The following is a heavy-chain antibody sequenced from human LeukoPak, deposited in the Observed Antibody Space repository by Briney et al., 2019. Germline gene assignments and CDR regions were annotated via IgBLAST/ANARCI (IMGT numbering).Heavy chain of an antibody. V-gene: IGHV3-21*04. Sequence: GSLRLSCAASGFTFSTYSMNWVRQAPGKGLEWVSSISSSSSYIYYADSVKGRFTISRDNAKNSLYLQMNTLRAEDTAVYYCAKYSYSYYYMDVWGKGTTVTVSS. D-gene: IGHD2-15*01. CDR3: AKYSYSYYYMDV. CDR2: ISSSSSYI. J-gene: IGHJ6*03. CDR1: GFTFSTYS.